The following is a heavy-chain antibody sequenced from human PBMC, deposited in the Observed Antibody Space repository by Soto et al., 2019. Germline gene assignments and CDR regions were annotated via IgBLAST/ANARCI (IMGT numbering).Heavy chain of an antibody. Sequence: ASVKVSCKASGYTFTSYDINWVRQATGQGLEWMGWMNPNSGNTGYAQKFQGRVTMTRNTSISTAYMELSSLRSEDTAVYYCASLNNYYDSSGLRYYYYGMDVWGQGTTVTVS. CDR1: GYTFTSYD. D-gene: IGHD3-22*01. CDR2: MNPNSGNT. V-gene: IGHV1-8*01. J-gene: IGHJ6*02. CDR3: ASLNNYYDSSGLRYYYYGMDV.